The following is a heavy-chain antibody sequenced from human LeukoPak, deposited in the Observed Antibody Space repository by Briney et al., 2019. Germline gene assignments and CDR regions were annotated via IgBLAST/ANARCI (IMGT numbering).Heavy chain of an antibody. D-gene: IGHD2-2*01. CDR1: GFTFSTSA. Sequence: TSVTVSCKASGFTFSTSAVQWVRQARGQRPEWIGWFVVGSGDTNYAQKFQERVTITRDMSTSTAYMELSSLRSEDTAVYYCAAVPGVPTGITIPYPSWYGMDVWGQGTTVTVSS. CDR3: AAVPGVPTGITIPYPSWYGMDV. CDR2: FVVGSGDT. J-gene: IGHJ6*02. V-gene: IGHV1-58*01.